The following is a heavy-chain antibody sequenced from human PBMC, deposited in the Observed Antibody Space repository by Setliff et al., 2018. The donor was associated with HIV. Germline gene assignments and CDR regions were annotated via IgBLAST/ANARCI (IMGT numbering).Heavy chain of an antibody. V-gene: IGHV4-59*01. CDR2: IYYSGST. Sequence: PSETLTLTCTVSGGSISSYYWSWIRQPPGKGLEWIGYIYYSGSTNYNPSLKSRVTISVDTSKNQFSLKLRSVTAADTAVYYCARFGGTYSSNYFDFWGQGTLVTVSS. CDR3: ARFGGTYSSNYFDF. J-gene: IGHJ4*02. D-gene: IGHD1-26*01. CDR1: GGSISSYY.